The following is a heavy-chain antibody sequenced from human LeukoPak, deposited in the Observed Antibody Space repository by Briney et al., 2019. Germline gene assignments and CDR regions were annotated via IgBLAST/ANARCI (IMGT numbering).Heavy chain of an antibody. CDR1: GHTVTELA. Sequence: ASVKVSCKVSGHTVTELAMHWVRQAPGQGLEWMGLINPSGGSTTYAQKFQGRITMTRDMSTTTVYMELSSLRSEDTAVYYCARSGRNYGSGSPIDYWGQGTLVTVSS. D-gene: IGHD3-10*01. J-gene: IGHJ4*02. CDR2: INPSGGST. CDR3: ARSGRNYGSGSPIDY. V-gene: IGHV1-46*01.